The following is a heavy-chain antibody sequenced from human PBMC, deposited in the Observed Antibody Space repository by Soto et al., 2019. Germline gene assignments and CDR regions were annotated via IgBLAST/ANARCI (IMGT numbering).Heavy chain of an antibody. Sequence: QVQLVQSGAEVKKPGASVKVSCKASGYTFTSYGISWVRQAPGQGHEWMGWINVYNGNTNYAQKLQGRVTMTTDTSTSTAYLDLRSLRSADAAVYFCARDTSRGEYDYWGQGTLVTVSS. D-gene: IGHD3-10*01. CDR1: GYTFTSYG. CDR2: INVYNGNT. CDR3: ARDTSRGEYDY. V-gene: IGHV1-18*01. J-gene: IGHJ4*02.